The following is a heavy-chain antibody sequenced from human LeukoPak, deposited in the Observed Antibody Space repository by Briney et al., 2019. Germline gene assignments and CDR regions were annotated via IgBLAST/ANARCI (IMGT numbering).Heavy chain of an antibody. CDR1: GLTFSSHW. CDR3: ARVIPAAYGVNWFDP. J-gene: IGHJ5*02. Sequence: PGGSLRLSCAASGLTFSSHWMHWVRQAPGKGLVWVSRITNDGSSTTYADSVKGRFTISRDNAKNMLYLQVNSLRAEDTAVYYCARVIPAAYGVNWFDPWGQGTLVTVSS. V-gene: IGHV3-74*01. CDR2: ITNDGSST. D-gene: IGHD4-17*01.